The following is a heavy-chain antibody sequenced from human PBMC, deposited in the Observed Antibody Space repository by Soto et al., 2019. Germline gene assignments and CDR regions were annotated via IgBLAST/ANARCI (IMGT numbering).Heavy chain of an antibody. CDR3: ASFNWYFDL. V-gene: IGHV4-59*01. Sequence: QVQLQESGPGLVKPSETLSLTCTVSGGSISSYFWSWIRQPPGKGLEWIGYIYYTGSTNYNPSLKSRFTMSVDTSKNQFSLQLSSVTSADTAVYYCASFNWYFDLWGRGTLVTVSS. J-gene: IGHJ2*01. CDR2: IYYTGST. CDR1: GGSISSYF.